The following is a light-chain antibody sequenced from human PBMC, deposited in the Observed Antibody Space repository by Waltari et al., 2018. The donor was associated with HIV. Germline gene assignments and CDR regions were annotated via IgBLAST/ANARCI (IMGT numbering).Light chain of an antibody. Sequence: QSALTQPASVSGSPGQSITIPCNGTSSDVGAYTYVSWYQQYADRAPKVIIYDVNNRPPGVSNRFSGSKSGNTASLIISGVQADDEADYYCSSYTRSNTLVFGGGTRLAVL. CDR3: SSYTRSNTLV. V-gene: IGLV2-14*03. CDR2: DVN. J-gene: IGLJ2*01. CDR1: SSDVGAYTY.